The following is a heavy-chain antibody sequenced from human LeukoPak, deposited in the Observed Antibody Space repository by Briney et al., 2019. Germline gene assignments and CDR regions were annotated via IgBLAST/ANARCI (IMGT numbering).Heavy chain of an antibody. V-gene: IGHV3-23*01. J-gene: IGHJ4*02. CDR2: ISGSGGST. D-gene: IGHD1-26*01. CDR3: AKDIYSGSYRPPFDY. Sequence: GGSLRLSCAASGFTFNTYALHWVRQAPGKGLEWVSAISGSGGSTYYADSVKGRFTISRDNSKNTLYLQMNSLRAEDTAVYYCAKDIYSGSYRPPFDYWGQGTLVTVSS. CDR1: GFTFNTYA.